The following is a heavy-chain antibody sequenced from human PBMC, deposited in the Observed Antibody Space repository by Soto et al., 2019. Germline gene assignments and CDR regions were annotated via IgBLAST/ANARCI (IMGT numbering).Heavy chain of an antibody. Sequence: LRLSCAASGFTVSSNYMSWVRQAPGKGLEWVSVIYSDGSTYYADSVKGRFTISRDNSKNTLYLQMNSLRAEDTAVYYCGSSSGSYYDPFDYWGQGTLVTVSS. J-gene: IGHJ4*02. V-gene: IGHV3-53*01. CDR2: IYSDGST. CDR1: GFTVSSNY. D-gene: IGHD3-10*01. CDR3: GSSSGSYYDPFDY.